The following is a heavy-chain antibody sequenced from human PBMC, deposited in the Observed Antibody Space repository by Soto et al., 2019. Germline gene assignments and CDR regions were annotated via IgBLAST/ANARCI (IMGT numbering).Heavy chain of an antibody. CDR2: INHSGST. D-gene: IGHD2-8*01. CDR3: AVPNPDEFSFDY. V-gene: IGHV4-34*01. J-gene: IGHJ4*02. CDR1: GGSFSGYY. Sequence: SETLSLTCAVYGGSFSGYYWSWIRQPPGKGLEWIGEINHSGSTNYNPSLKSRVTISVDTSKNQFSLKLSSVTAADTAVYYCAVPNPDEFSFDYWGQGTLVTVSS.